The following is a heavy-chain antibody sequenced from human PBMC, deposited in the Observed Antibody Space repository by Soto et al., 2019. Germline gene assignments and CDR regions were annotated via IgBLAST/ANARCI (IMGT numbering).Heavy chain of an antibody. CDR2: ISPTGAFT. CDR3: AKCPYGDLPYYFDY. V-gene: IGHV3-23*01. D-gene: IGHD3-10*01. CDR1: GFTFDGHA. Sequence: PGGSLRLSCAASGFTFDGHAMGWVRQAPGKGLKWVSGISPTGAFTFCADSMKGRFTISRDNSGNTLFLQMSSLTAADTVFYYCAKCPYGDLPYYFDYWGQGSLVTVSS. J-gene: IGHJ4*02.